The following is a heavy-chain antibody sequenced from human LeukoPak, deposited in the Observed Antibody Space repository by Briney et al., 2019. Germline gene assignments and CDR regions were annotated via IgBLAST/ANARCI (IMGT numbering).Heavy chain of an antibody. CDR1: GFTFSSSA. Sequence: GGSLRLSCAASGFTFSSSAISWVRQAPGKGLEWVSIISASGGSTYYADSVKGRFTISRDNSKNTLPLQMDSLRAEDTAVYYCAKGDYYDSSGYDYWGQGTLVTVSS. D-gene: IGHD3-22*01. CDR3: AKGDYYDSSGYDY. CDR2: ISASGGST. J-gene: IGHJ4*02. V-gene: IGHV3-23*01.